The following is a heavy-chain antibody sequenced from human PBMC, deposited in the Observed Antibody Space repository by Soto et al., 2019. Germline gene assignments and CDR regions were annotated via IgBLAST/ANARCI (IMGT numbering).Heavy chain of an antibody. V-gene: IGHV4-59*01. CDR3: ARDGYDGSGSPYPAY. D-gene: IGHD3-10*01. CDR2: TYYLGST. Sequence: SETLSLTCSVSGGSMSEYFWSWIRQSPGKGLEWIGYTYYLGSTDYNPSLKSRVTISVDTSKRQFSLRLTSVTAADTAVYYCARDGYDGSGSPYPAYWSPGTHVTVSS. CDR1: GGSMSEYF. J-gene: IGHJ4*02.